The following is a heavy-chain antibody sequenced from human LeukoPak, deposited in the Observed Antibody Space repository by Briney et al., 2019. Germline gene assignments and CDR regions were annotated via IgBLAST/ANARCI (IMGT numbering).Heavy chain of an antibody. CDR3: ASTPLHSYYYYYYMDV. D-gene: IGHD5-24*01. J-gene: IGHJ6*03. CDR2: ISYDGSNK. Sequence: PGGSLRLSCAASGFTFSNAWMSWVRQAPGKGLEWVAVISYDGSNKYYADSVKGRFTISRDNSKNSLYLQMNSLRAEDTAVYYCASTPLHSYYYYYYMDVWGKGTTVTVSS. CDR1: GFTFSNAW. V-gene: IGHV3-30*03.